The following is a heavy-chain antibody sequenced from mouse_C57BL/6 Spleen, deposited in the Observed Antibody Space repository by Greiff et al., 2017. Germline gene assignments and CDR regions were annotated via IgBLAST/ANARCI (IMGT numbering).Heavy chain of an antibody. D-gene: IGHD2-2*01. J-gene: IGHJ3*01. V-gene: IGHV1-9*01. CDR1: GYTFPGYW. CDR3: ARGGYGFAY. Sequence: VQLQESGAELMKPGASVKLSCKATGYTFPGYWIEWVKQRPGHGLEWIGELLPGRGSTNYNEKFKGKATFTADTSSNTAYMQLSSLTTEDSAIYYCARGGYGFAYWGQGTLVTVSA. CDR2: LLPGRGST.